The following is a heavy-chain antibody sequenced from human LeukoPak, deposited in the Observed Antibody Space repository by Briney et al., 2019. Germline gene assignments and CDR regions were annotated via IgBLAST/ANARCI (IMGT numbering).Heavy chain of an antibody. CDR3: ARVRGEYYMDV. Sequence: GGPLRLSCAVSGFTFSSYNMNWVRQAPRKGLEWVSYITYITSSSSSTYYADSVKGRFTISRDNAKNSLYLQMNSLRAEDTAVYFCARVRGEYYMDVWGKGTTVTVSS. D-gene: IGHD3-10*01. V-gene: IGHV3-48*01. CDR1: GFTFSSYN. J-gene: IGHJ6*03. CDR2: ITYITSSSSST.